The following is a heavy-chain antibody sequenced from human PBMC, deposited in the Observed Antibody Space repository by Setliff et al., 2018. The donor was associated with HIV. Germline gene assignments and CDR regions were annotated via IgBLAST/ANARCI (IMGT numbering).Heavy chain of an antibody. V-gene: IGHV3-7*01. CDR2: IKQDGSEK. Sequence: GGSLRLSCAASGFTFSSYWMSWVRQAPGKGLEWVANIKQDGSEKYYVDSVKGRFTISRDNAKNSLYLQMNSLRAEDTAVYYCARGRQGGRYCSGVSCRGGYYYYYMDVWGKGTTVTVSS. D-gene: IGHD2-15*01. CDR3: ARGRQGGRYCSGVSCRGGYYYYYMDV. J-gene: IGHJ6*03. CDR1: GFTFSSYW.